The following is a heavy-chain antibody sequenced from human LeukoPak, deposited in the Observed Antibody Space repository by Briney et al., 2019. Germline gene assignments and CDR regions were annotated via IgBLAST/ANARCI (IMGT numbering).Heavy chain of an antibody. D-gene: IGHD3-10*01. J-gene: IGHJ6*03. CDR3: ARAEGIYYYYMDV. Sequence: PSETLSLTCTVSGGSISSSSYYWGWIRQPPGKGLEWIGSIYYSGSTYHNPSLKSRVTLSRDTSKNQFSLRLTSVIAADTAVYYCARAEGIYYYYMDVWGKGTTVTVSS. CDR2: IYYSGST. CDR1: GGSISSSSYY. V-gene: IGHV4-39*07.